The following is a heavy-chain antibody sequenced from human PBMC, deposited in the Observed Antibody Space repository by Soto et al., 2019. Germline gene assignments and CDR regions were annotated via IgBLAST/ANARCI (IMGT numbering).Heavy chain of an antibody. CDR2: ISGSGGST. D-gene: IGHD1-26*01. CDR1: GFTFSSYA. CDR3: AKDFREEDGANWFDP. V-gene: IGHV3-23*01. J-gene: IGHJ5*02. Sequence: GGSLRFSCAASGFTFSSYAMSWVRQAPGKGLEWVSAISGSGGSTYYADSVKGRFTISRDNSKNTLYLQMNSLRAEDTAVYYCAKDFREEDGANWFDPWGQGTLVTVSS.